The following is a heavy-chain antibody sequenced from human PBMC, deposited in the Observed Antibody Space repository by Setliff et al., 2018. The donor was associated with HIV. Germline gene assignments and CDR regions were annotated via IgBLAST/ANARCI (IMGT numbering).Heavy chain of an antibody. Sequence: ASVKVSCKASGYTFTTYAVNWVRQAPGHGLEWMGWINAGNGNTKYSQKFQGRVTITRDTSARTAYMELSSLRSEDTAVYYCARDLIVVVPAAHYYYYGMDVWGQGTTVTVSS. D-gene: IGHD2-2*01. V-gene: IGHV1-3*01. CDR1: GYTFTTYA. J-gene: IGHJ6*02. CDR2: INAGNGNT. CDR3: ARDLIVVVPAAHYYYYGMDV.